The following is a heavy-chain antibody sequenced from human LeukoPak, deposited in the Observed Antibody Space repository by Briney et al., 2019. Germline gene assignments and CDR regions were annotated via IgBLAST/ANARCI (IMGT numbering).Heavy chain of an antibody. J-gene: IGHJ4*02. CDR2: IRSKANSYAT. Sequence: PGGSLKLSCAASGFTFSGSALHWVRQASGKGLEWVGRIRSKANSYATACAASVKGRFTISRDDSKNTAYLQMNSLKTEDTAVYYCTRQIYCSGGSCFEDYWGQGTLVTVSS. CDR3: TRQIYCSGGSCFEDY. V-gene: IGHV3-73*01. D-gene: IGHD2-15*01. CDR1: GFTFSGSA.